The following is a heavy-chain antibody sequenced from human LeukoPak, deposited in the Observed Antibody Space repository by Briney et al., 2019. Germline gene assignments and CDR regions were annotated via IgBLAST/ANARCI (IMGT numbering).Heavy chain of an antibody. CDR1: GGSFSGYY. Sequence: PSETLSLTCAVYGGSFSGYYWSWIRQPLGKRLEWIGEINHSGSTNYNPSLKSRVTISVDTSKNQFSLKLSSVTAADTAVYYCARGVIKYSSSYGYWGQGTLVTVSS. D-gene: IGHD6-6*01. J-gene: IGHJ4*02. V-gene: IGHV4-34*01. CDR2: INHSGST. CDR3: ARGVIKYSSSYGY.